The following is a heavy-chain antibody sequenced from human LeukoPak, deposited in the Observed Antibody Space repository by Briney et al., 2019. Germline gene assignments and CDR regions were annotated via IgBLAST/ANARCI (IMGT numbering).Heavy chain of an antibody. V-gene: IGHV4-31*01. CDR3: AKGDGSGSYYKD. CDR1: GGSISSGGYY. CDR2: IYYSRST. D-gene: IGHD3-10*01. J-gene: IGHJ4*02. Sequence: SQTLSLTCTVSGGSISSGGYYWSWIHQHPGKGLEWIGYIYYSRSTYYNPSLKSPVTISVDTSKNQFSLKLSSVTAADTAVYYCAKGDGSGSYYKDWGQGTLVTVSS.